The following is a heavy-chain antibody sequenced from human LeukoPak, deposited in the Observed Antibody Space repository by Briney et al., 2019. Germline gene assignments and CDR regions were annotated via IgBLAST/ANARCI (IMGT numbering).Heavy chain of an antibody. D-gene: IGHD5-18*01. V-gene: IGHV4-34*01. CDR3: ARGRRRAMVNLGYDY. CDR1: GGSFSGYY. J-gene: IGHJ4*02. CDR2: INHSGST. Sequence: PSETLSLTCAVYGGSFSGYYWSWIRQPPGKGLEWIGEINHSGSTNYNPSLKSRVTISVDTSKNQFSLKLSSVTAADTAVYYCARGRRRAMVNLGYDYWGQGTLVTVSS.